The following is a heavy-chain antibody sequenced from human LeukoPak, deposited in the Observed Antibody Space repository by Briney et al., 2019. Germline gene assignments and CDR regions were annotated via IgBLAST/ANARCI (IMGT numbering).Heavy chain of an antibody. V-gene: IGHV4-59*01. D-gene: IGHD2-15*01. CDR3: ARTTEGYCSGSSCYSYYYYMDA. J-gene: IGHJ6*03. Sequence: SETLSLTCTVSGGSISSYYWSWIRQPPGKGLEWIGYIHYSGSTSYNPSLKSRVTISVDTSKNQFSLKLRFVTPADTAVYYCARTTEGYCSGSSCYSYYYYMDAWGKGTTVTVSS. CDR1: GGSISSYY. CDR2: IHYSGST.